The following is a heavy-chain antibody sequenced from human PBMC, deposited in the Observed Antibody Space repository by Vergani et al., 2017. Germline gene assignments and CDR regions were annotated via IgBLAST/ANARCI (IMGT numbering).Heavy chain of an antibody. V-gene: IGHV3-21*01. D-gene: IGHD6-13*01. CDR3: ATDSSSEFDAFDI. J-gene: IGHJ3*02. Sequence: EVQLVESGGGLVKPGGSLRLSCAASGFTFSSYSMNWVRQAPGKGLEWVSSISRSSSYIYYADSVKGRFTISRDNAKNSLYLQMNSLTAEDTAVYCCATDSSSEFDAFDIWGQGTMVTVSS. CDR1: GFTFSSYS. CDR2: ISRSSSYI.